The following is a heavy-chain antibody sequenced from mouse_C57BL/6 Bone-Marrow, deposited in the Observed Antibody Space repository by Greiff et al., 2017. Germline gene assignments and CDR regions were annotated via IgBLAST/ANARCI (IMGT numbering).Heavy chain of an antibody. D-gene: IGHD2-5*01. CDR1: GHTFTSYW. J-gene: IGHJ4*01. Sequence: VKLVEPGAELAKPGASVKLSCKASGHTFTSYWMHWVKQRPGQGLEWIGYINPSSGDTKYNQKFKDKATLTADKSSSTAYMQLSSLTYEASAVFYCASYYINYRPAMDYWGQGTSVTVSS. CDR2: INPSSGDT. V-gene: IGHV1-7*01. CDR3: ASYYINYRPAMDY.